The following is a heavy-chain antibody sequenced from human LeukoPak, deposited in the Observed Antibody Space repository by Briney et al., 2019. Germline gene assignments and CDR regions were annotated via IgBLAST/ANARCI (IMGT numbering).Heavy chain of an antibody. J-gene: IGHJ4*02. D-gene: IGHD4/OR15-4a*01. CDR3: ARAYGGNYFFDY. Sequence: GGSLRLSCAASGFTFSNYSMNWVRQAPGKGLEWVSSISSSSSYIYYADSVKGRFTISRDNAKNSLYLQMNSLRAEDTAVYYCARAYGGNYFFDYWGQGTLVTVSS. CDR1: GFTFSNYS. V-gene: IGHV3-21*01. CDR2: ISSSSSYI.